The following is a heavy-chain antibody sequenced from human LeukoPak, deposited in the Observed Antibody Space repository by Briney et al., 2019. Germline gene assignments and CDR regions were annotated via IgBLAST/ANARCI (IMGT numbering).Heavy chain of an antibody. CDR3: ARAADYDILTGYYRDYFDY. CDR2: ISSSSSYI. D-gene: IGHD3-9*01. J-gene: IGHJ4*02. CDR1: GFTFSSYS. V-gene: IGHV3-21*01. Sequence: GGSLRLSCAASGFTFSSYSMNWVRQAPGKGLEWVSSISSSSSYIYYADSVKGRFTISRDNAKNSLYLQMNSLRAEDTAVYYCARAADYDILTGYYRDYFDYWGQGTLVTVSS.